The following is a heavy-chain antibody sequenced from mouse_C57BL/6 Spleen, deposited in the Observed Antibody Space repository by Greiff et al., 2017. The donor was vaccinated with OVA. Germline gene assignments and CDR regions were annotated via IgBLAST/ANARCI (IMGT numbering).Heavy chain of an antibody. CDR3: ARNWETLDY. CDR1: GYTFTSYW. V-gene: IGHV1-55*01. J-gene: IGHJ2*01. CDR2: IYPGSGST. D-gene: IGHD4-1*01. Sequence: QVQLQQPGAELVKPGASVKMSCTASGYTFTSYWLTWVKQRPGQGLEWIGDIYPGSGSTNYNEKFKSKATLTVDTSSSTAYMQLSSLTSEDSAVYYCARNWETLDYWGQGTTLTVSS.